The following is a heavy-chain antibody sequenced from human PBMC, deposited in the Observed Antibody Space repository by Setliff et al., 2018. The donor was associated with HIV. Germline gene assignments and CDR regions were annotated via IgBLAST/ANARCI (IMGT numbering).Heavy chain of an antibody. J-gene: IGHJ5*02. Sequence: SETLSLTCTVSGGSIRSSTYYWGWIRQSPGKGLEWIGSLHYSGNTYYNSSLKSRVTISLDTSKNQFSLKLNSVTAADTAVCYCARDMTYYFDSSGSFGWFDPWGQGTLVTVSS. CDR3: ARDMTYYFDSSGSFGWFDP. CDR2: LHYSGNT. CDR1: GGSIRSSTYY. D-gene: IGHD3-22*01. V-gene: IGHV4-39*07.